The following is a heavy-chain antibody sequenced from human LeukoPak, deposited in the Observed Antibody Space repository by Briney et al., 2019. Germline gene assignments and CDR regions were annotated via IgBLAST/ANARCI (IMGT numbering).Heavy chain of an antibody. V-gene: IGHV1-46*01. CDR1: GYTFTSYY. Sequence: ASVKVSCKASGYTFTSYYMHWVRQAPGQGLEWMGIINPSGGSTSYAQKFQGRVTMTRDTSTSTVYMELSSLRSEDTAVHYCARSRRWNDDGPYAFDIWGQGTMVTVSS. CDR3: ARSRRWNDDGPYAFDI. J-gene: IGHJ3*02. CDR2: INPSGGST. D-gene: IGHD1-1*01.